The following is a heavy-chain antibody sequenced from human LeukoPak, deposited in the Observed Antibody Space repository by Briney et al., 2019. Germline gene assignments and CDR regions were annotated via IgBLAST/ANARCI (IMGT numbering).Heavy chain of an antibody. CDR3: ARDLYSGSYGFQH. Sequence: SETLSLTCAVSGGPISSSSWWSWVRQPPGKGLEWIGEIYHSGSTNYNPSPKSRVTISVDKSKNQFSLKLSSVTAADTAVYYCARDLYSGSYGFQHWGQGTLVTVSS. CDR1: GGPISSSSW. CDR2: IYHSGST. J-gene: IGHJ1*01. V-gene: IGHV4-4*02. D-gene: IGHD1-26*01.